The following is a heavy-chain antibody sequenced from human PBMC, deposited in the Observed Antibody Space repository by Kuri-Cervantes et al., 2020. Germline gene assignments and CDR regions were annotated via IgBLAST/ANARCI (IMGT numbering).Heavy chain of an antibody. CDR3: ARDTPPLEMATTDYYYGMDV. Sequence: SVKVSCKASGYTFTSYAISWVRQAPGQGLEWMGGIIPIFGTANYAQKFQGRVMITADKSTSTAYMELSSLRSEDTAVYYCARDTPPLEMATTDYYYGMDVWGQGTTVTVSS. CDR2: IIPIFGTA. D-gene: IGHD5-24*01. J-gene: IGHJ6*02. V-gene: IGHV1-69*06. CDR1: GYTFTSYA.